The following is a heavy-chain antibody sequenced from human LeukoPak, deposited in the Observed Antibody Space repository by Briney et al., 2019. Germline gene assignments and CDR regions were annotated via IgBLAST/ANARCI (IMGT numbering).Heavy chain of an antibody. Sequence: PGGSLRLSCAASGFIPFNRYSLSWVRQAPGKGLEWVSAISGSGGSTYYADSVKGRFTISRDNSKNTLYLQMNSLRAEVTAVYYCAKVLVPGATYYYYGMDVWGQGTTVTVSS. CDR1: GFIPFNRYS. CDR2: ISGSGGST. CDR3: AKVLVPGATYYYYGMDV. D-gene: IGHD4/OR15-4a*01. J-gene: IGHJ6*02. V-gene: IGHV3-23*01.